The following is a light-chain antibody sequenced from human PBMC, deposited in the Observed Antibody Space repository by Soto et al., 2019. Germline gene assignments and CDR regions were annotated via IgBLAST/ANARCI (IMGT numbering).Light chain of an antibody. CDR1: QAISSSY. J-gene: IGKJ3*01. V-gene: IGKV3-20*01. Sequence: EIVLTQSPDTLSLSPGERATLSCRASQAISSSYLAWYQQKPGQAPRLLIYGSSIRATGIPDRFSGSGSGTDFTLTISRLAPEDFAVYYCQQCATSVLFTFGPGTKVDIK. CDR2: GSS. CDR3: QQCATSVLFT.